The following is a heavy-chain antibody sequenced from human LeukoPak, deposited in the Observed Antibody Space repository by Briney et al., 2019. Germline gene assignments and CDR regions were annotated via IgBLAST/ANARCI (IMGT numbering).Heavy chain of an antibody. Sequence: GESLKISCKGSGYSFTSYWIGWVRQMPGKGLEWMGIIYPGDSDTRYSPSFQGQVTISADKSISTTYLQWSSLKASDTAMYYCARLGYSYHLGYYMDVWGKGTTVTVSS. V-gene: IGHV5-51*01. CDR2: IYPGDSDT. J-gene: IGHJ6*03. CDR3: ARLGYSYHLGYYMDV. D-gene: IGHD5-18*01. CDR1: GYSFTSYW.